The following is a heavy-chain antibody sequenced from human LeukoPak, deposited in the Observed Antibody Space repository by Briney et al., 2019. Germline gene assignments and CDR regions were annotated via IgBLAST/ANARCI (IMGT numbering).Heavy chain of an antibody. Sequence: GGSLRLSCAASGFTFSSYAMHWVRQAPGKGLEYVSAISSNGGSTYYANSVKGRFTISRDNSKNTLYLQMGSLRAEDMAVYYCAMKDFGYWGQGTLVTVSS. CDR3: AMKDFGY. CDR1: GFTFSSYA. CDR2: ISSNGGST. V-gene: IGHV3-64*01. J-gene: IGHJ4*02.